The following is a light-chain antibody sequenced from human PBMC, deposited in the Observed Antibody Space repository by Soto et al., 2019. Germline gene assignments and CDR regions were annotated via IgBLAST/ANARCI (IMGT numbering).Light chain of an antibody. J-gene: IGKJ1*01. CDR3: LLDYAYFWA. CDR2: AAS. CDR1: QGIRSA. V-gene: IGKV1-6*01. Sequence: AIQVTQSPPYLSASVGDRVTITCRTSQGIRSALGWYQQKPGKVPKLLIYAASTLQSGVPSRFSGSGSGRDFTLTISSLQPEDFATYYCLLDYAYFWAFGQGTKVDIK.